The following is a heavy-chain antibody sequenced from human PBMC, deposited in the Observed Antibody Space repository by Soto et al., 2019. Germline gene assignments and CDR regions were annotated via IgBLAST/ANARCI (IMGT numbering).Heavy chain of an antibody. CDR2: TYYRSKWYN. J-gene: IGHJ6*02. D-gene: IGHD6-13*01. Sequence: SQTLSLTCAISGDSVSSNSAAWNWIRQSPSRGLEWLGRTYYRSKWYNDYAVSVKSRITINPDTSKNQFSPQLNSVTPEDTAVYYCAREGGIAAAGTFHGMDVWGQGTTVTVSS. V-gene: IGHV6-1*01. CDR3: AREGGIAAAGTFHGMDV. CDR1: GDSVSSNSAA.